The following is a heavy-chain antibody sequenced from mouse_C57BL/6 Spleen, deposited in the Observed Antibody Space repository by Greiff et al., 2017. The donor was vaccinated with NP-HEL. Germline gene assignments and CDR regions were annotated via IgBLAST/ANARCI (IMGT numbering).Heavy chain of an antibody. CDR2: INPGSVGT. V-gene: IGHV1-54*01. CDR3: ARWGLRFAY. CDR1: GYAFTNYL. Sequence: VQLQQSGAELVRPGTSVKVSCKASGYAFTNYLIEWVKQRPGQGLEWIGVINPGSVGTNYNEKFKGTATLTADKSSSTAYTQLSSLTSEDSAVYFCARWGLRFAYWGQETLVTVSA. J-gene: IGHJ3*01. D-gene: IGHD2-4*01.